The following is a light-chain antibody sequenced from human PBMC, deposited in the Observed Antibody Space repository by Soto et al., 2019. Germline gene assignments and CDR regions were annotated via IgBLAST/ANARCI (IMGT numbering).Light chain of an antibody. CDR2: EVT. CDR3: SSYAGSQDFLV. Sequence: QSALTQPPSASGSPGQSVTISCTGTSSDVGGYNYVSWYQQHPGKAPKLMIYEVTKRPSGVPDRFSGSKSGNTASLTVSGLQAEDEADYYCSSYAGSQDFLVFGGGTQLTVL. CDR1: SSDVGGYNY. V-gene: IGLV2-8*01. J-gene: IGLJ2*01.